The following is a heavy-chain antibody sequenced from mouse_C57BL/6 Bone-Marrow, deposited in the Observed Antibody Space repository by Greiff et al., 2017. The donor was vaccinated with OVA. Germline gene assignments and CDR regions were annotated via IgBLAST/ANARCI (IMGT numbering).Heavy chain of an antibody. Sequence: VQLQQSGAELVRPGTSVKMSCKASGFTFTNYWIGWVKQRPGHGLEWIGDIYPGGGYTNYTEKFKGQVTMTADKSSSTVYIQCSSLTSEDSANYYCASYYDGAMDYWGQGTSVTVSS. CDR2: IYPGGGYT. V-gene: IGHV1-63*01. CDR3: ASYYDGAMDY. CDR1: GFTFTNYW. J-gene: IGHJ4*01. D-gene: IGHD1-1*01.